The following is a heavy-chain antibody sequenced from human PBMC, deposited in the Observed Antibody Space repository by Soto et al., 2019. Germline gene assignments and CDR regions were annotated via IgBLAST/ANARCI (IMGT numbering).Heavy chain of an antibody. CDR3: ARPVGNDFWSGYGMDV. V-gene: IGHV4-4*02. D-gene: IGHD3-3*01. Sequence: SETLSLTCAVSGGSISSSNWWSWVRQPPGKGLEWIGEIYHSGSTYYNPSLKSRVTISVDTSKNQFSLKLSSVTAADTAVYYCARPVGNDFWSGYGMDVWGQGTTVTVSS. CDR1: GGSISSSNW. J-gene: IGHJ6*02. CDR2: IYHSGST.